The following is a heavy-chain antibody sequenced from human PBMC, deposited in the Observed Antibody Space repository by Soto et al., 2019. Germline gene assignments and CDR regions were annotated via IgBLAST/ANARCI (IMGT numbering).Heavy chain of an antibody. Sequence: SETLSLTCTVSGGSISSGDYYWSWIRQPPGKGLEWIGYIHYSGSTYYNPSLKSRVTISVDTSKNQFSLKLSSVRAADTAVYYCARAPGPGSGSLANNWFDPWGQGTLVTVTS. V-gene: IGHV4-30-4*01. CDR2: IHYSGST. CDR3: ARAPGPGSGSLANNWFDP. D-gene: IGHD3-10*01. J-gene: IGHJ5*02. CDR1: GGSISSGDYY.